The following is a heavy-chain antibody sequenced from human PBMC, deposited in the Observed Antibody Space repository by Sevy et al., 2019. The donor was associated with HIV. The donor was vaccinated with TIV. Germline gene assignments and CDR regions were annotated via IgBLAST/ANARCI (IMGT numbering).Heavy chain of an antibody. Sequence: SETLSLTCTVSGGSIISSSYYWGWIRQPPGKGVYWNGSIFYIGNTYYNPSLKSRVSISVDTSKNQFSLRVNSVTAADTAVYYCARRIAAAAFDYWGQGTLVTVSS. CDR1: GGSIISSSYY. J-gene: IGHJ4*02. D-gene: IGHD6-13*01. V-gene: IGHV4-39*01. CDR3: ARRIAAAAFDY. CDR2: IFYIGNT.